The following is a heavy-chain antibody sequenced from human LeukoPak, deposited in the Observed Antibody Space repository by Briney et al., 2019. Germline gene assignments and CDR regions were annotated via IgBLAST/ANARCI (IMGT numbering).Heavy chain of an antibody. J-gene: IGHJ4*02. D-gene: IGHD2-2*01. V-gene: IGHV4-30-2*01. CDR1: GGSISSGGYS. Sequence: SQTLSLTCAVSGGSISSGGYSWSWIRQPPGKGLEWIGYIYHSGSTYYNPSLKSRVTISVDRSKNQFSLKLSSVTAADTAVYYCAGGDCSSTSYFGSWGQGTLVTVSS. CDR3: AGGDCSSTSYFGS. CDR2: IYHSGST.